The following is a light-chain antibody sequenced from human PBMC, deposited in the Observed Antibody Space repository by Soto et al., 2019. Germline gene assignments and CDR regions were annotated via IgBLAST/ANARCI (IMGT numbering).Light chain of an antibody. Sequence: EIVLTQSPGTLSLSPGERATLSCRATQSVSSSYLAWYQQKPGQAPRLLLYGASSRATGIPDRFSGSGSGTDFTLTISRLEPEDFAVYYCQQYGSSPALTFGGGTKVDIK. CDR1: QSVSSSY. V-gene: IGKV3-20*01. CDR2: GAS. J-gene: IGKJ4*01. CDR3: QQYGSSPALT.